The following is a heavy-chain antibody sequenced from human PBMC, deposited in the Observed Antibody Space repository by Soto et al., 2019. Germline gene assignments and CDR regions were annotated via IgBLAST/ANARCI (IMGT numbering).Heavy chain of an antibody. CDR1: GYTFTSYY. D-gene: IGHD3-16*01. Sequence: SVKVSCKASGYTFTSYYMHWVRQAPGQGLEWMGIINPSGGSTSYAQKFQGRVTMTRDTSTSTVYMELSSLRSEDTAVYYCARDLPAHLGAFDIWGQGTMVTVSS. CDR3: ARDLPAHLGAFDI. CDR2: INPSGGST. J-gene: IGHJ3*02. V-gene: IGHV1-46*01.